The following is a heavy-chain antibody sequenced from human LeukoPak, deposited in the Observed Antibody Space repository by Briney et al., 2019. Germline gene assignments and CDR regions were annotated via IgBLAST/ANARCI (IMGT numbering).Heavy chain of an antibody. CDR1: GFTYSSYA. D-gene: IGHD1-26*01. J-gene: IGHJ4*02. CDR3: AKDVGKWESLHFFDY. V-gene: IGHV3-23*01. CDR2: ISGSGGST. Sequence: GGSLRPSCAASGFTYSSYAMSWVRQAPGKGLEWVSAISGSGGSTYYADSVKGRFTISRDDSRNTLYLQMNSLRGDDTAVYYCAKDVGKWESLHFFDYWGQGTLVTVSS.